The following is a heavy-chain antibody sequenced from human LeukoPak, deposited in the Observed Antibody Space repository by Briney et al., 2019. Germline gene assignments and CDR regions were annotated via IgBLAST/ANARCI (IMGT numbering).Heavy chain of an antibody. D-gene: IGHD3-16*01. J-gene: IGHJ4*02. Sequence: SQTLSLTCAISGDSLSSNSATWNWVRQSPSRGLEWLGRTYYRSKWYNDYAVSVKGRVTINPDASKKQFSLQLNSVTPKDTAMYHCARGNGYPFDYWGQGTLVTVSS. CDR1: GDSLSSNSAT. CDR2: TYYRSKWYN. CDR3: ARGNGYPFDY. V-gene: IGHV6-1*01.